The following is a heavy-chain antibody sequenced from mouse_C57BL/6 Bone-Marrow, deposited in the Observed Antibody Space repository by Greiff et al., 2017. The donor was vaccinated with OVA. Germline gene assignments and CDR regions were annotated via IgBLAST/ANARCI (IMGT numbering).Heavy chain of an antibody. J-gene: IGHJ2*01. CDR2: INPNNGGT. Sequence: EVKLQQSGPELVKPGASVKIPCTASGYTFTDYNMDWVKQSHGKSLEWIGDINPNNGGTIYNPKFKGKATLTVDKSSSTAYMELRSLTSEDTAVYYCVILFYYFAYWGQGTTLTVSS. V-gene: IGHV1-18*01. D-gene: IGHD2-10*02. CDR1: GYTFTDYN. CDR3: VILFYYFAY.